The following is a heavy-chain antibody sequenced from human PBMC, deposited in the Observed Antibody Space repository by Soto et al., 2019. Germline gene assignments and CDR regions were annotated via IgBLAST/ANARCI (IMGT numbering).Heavy chain of an antibody. D-gene: IGHD3-3*01. CDR1: GYSFTRYW. Sequence: GESLTTSCKGPGYSFTRYWIVWVPQMPGKGLEGLGITYPGHSDTRYSPSFQGQVTISADKSISTAYLQWSSLKASDTAMYYCARHPSQYYDFWSGYYYDSYYYGMDVWGQGTTVTVSS. CDR2: TYPGHSDT. CDR3: ARHPSQYYDFWSGYYYDSYYYGMDV. V-gene: IGHV5-51*01. J-gene: IGHJ6*02.